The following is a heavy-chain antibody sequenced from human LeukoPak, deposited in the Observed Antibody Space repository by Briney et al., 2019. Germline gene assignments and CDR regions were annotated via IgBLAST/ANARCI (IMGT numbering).Heavy chain of an antibody. D-gene: IGHD4-11*01. CDR3: AKDTGRYSNYYFDY. CDR2: ISYDGSNK. V-gene: IGHV3-30*18. J-gene: IGHJ4*02. Sequence: GGSLRLSCAASGFTFSSYGMHWVRQAPGKGLEWVAVISYDGSNKYYADSVKGRFTISRDNSKNTLYLQMNSLRAEDTAVYYCAKDTGRYSNYYFDYWGQGTLVTVSS. CDR1: GFTFSSYG.